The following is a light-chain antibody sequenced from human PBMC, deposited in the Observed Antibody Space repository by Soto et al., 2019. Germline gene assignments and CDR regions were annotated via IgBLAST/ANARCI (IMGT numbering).Light chain of an antibody. CDR3: LQDYNSLRT. CDR1: QGIRND. J-gene: IGKJ1*01. V-gene: IGKV1-6*01. Sequence: AIQMTQSPSSLSASVGDRVTITCRASQGIRNDLGWYQQKTGKAPKLLIYSASTLQSGVPSRFSGSGSGTVFTLIISSQQPEDVATYYCLQDYNSLRTFGQGTKVEIK. CDR2: SAS.